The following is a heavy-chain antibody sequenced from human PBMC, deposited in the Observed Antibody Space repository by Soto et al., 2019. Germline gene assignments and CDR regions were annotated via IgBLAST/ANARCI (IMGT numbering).Heavy chain of an antibody. CDR1: GFTFSSYG. Sequence: GGSLRLSCAASGFTFSSYGMHWVRQAPGKGLEWVAVISYDGSNKYYADSVKGRFTISRDNSKNTLYLQMNSLRAEDTAVYYCAKDPSGRGVTYYFDYWGQGTLVTVSS. CDR3: AKDPSGRGVTYYFDY. D-gene: IGHD3-10*01. CDR2: ISYDGSNK. V-gene: IGHV3-30*18. J-gene: IGHJ4*02.